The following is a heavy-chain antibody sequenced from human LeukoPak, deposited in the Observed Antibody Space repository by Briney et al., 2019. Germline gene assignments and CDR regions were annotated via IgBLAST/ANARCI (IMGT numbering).Heavy chain of an antibody. J-gene: IGHJ4*02. D-gene: IGHD3-10*01. CDR2: IYHSGST. Sequence: SQTLSLTCTVSGGSISSGGYYWRWIRQPPGKGLEWIGYIYHSGSTYYNPSLKSRVTISVDRSKNQFSLKLSSVTAADTAVYYCARDYGSGSYYKGVHFYYWGQGTLVTVSS. CDR3: ARDYGSGSYYKGVHFYY. CDR1: GGSISSGGYY. V-gene: IGHV4-30-2*01.